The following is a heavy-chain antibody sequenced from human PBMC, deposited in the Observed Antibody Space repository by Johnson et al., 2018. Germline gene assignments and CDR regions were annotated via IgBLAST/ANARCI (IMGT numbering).Heavy chain of an antibody. CDR2: ISYDGSNK. D-gene: IGHD3-22*01. Sequence: QVQLQESGGGVVQPVRSLRLSCAASGFTFSSYGMHWVRQAPGKGLEWVAVISYDGSNKYYADSVKGRFTISRDNSKNTLYLQMNSLGSEDTAVYYCARENYNDSSGFCSRYFKHWGQGTLVTVSS. V-gene: IGHV3-30*03. CDR3: ARENYNDSSGFCSRYFKH. J-gene: IGHJ1*01. CDR1: GFTFSSYG.